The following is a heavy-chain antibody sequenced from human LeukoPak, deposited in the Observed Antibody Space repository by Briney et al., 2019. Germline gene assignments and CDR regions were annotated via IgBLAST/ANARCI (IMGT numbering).Heavy chain of an antibody. CDR2: ISSSSSTI. CDR3: ARGSTYYDSSGQVPFDY. J-gene: IGHJ4*02. D-gene: IGHD3-22*01. Sequence: LAGGSLRLSCAASGFTFSTYSMNWVRQAPGKGLEWVSYISSSSSTIYYADSVKGRFTISRDNAKNSLYLQMNRLRAEDTAVYYCARGSTYYDSSGQVPFDYWGQGTLVTVSS. CDR1: GFTFSTYS. V-gene: IGHV3-48*01.